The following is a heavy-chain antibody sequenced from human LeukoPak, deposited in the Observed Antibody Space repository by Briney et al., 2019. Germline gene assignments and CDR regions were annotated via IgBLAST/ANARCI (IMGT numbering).Heavy chain of an antibody. Sequence: PGGSLGLSCAASGFTFSSFAMGWVRQAPGKGLEWVSGISGSGGGTSYADSVKGRFTISRDNSKDTLYLQMNSLRAEDTAVYYCAKLTGAWYVANFDFWGQGTLVTASS. D-gene: IGHD6-19*01. V-gene: IGHV3-23*01. CDR3: AKLTGAWYVANFDF. J-gene: IGHJ4*02. CDR1: GFTFSSFA. CDR2: ISGSGGGT.